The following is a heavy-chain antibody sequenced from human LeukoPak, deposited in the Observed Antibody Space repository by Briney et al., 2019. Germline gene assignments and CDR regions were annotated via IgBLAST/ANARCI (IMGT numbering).Heavy chain of an antibody. Sequence: GGSLRLSCAASGFSFSDYSMNWVRQAPGKGLEWVSSISSSSSYIYYADSVKGRFTISRDNAKNSLYLQMNSLRAEDTAVYYCARDFTTYYYDSPTLPLYYMDVWGKGTTVTVSS. CDR3: ARDFTTYYYDSPTLPLYYMDV. V-gene: IGHV3-21*01. D-gene: IGHD3-22*01. J-gene: IGHJ6*03. CDR2: ISSSSSYI. CDR1: GFSFSDYS.